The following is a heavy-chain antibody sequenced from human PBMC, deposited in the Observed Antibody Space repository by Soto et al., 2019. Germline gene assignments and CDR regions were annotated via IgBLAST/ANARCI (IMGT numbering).Heavy chain of an antibody. D-gene: IGHD3-16*01. J-gene: IGHJ6*04. CDR3: ARTDSYGRWADWF. CDR2: ISSSGST. V-gene: IGHV4-61*01. CDR1: GDSVISGSYF. Sequence: AETLSLTCSVSGDSVISGSYFLSWIRQPPGKGLEYIAYISSSGSTNYNPSLESRVTISLDTSKNKVSLRLNSVTAADTAMYFCARTDSYGRWADWFWCNGGXVPVSS.